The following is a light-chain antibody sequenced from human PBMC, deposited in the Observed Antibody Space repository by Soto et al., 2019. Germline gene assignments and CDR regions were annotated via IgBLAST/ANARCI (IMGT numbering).Light chain of an antibody. CDR2: EVS. Sequence: QSVLTQPPSASGSPGQSVTISCTGTINDVGGYNYVSWYQQLPGKAPKLMIYEVSKRPSGVPDRFSGSKSGNPASLTVSGLQAEDEADYYCSAYAGSNSVGVFGGGTKLTVL. J-gene: IGLJ3*02. V-gene: IGLV2-8*01. CDR3: SAYAGSNSVGV. CDR1: INDVGGYNY.